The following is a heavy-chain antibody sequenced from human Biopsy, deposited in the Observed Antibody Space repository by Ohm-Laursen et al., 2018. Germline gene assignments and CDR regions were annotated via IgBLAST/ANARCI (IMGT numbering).Heavy chain of an antibody. CDR3: AGMDCSGGSCHYYSYGMDV. CDR1: GVSITAYY. J-gene: IGHJ6*02. Sequence: SQTLSLTCTVSGVSITAYYWSWIRQPPGKGLECIGNIHHSGSTNYNPSLKSRLTISVDTSKNQFSLNLSSVTAAATAVYYCAGMDCSGGSCHYYSYGMDVWGQGTTVTVSS. D-gene: IGHD2-15*01. CDR2: IHHSGST. V-gene: IGHV4-4*09.